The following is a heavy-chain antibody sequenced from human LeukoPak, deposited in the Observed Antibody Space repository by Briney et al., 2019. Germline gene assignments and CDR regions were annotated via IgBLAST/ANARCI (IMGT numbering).Heavy chain of an antibody. CDR2: INPNSGGT. V-gene: IGHV1-2*02. CDR3: ARAGDYYDSSGYSSSQAFDY. D-gene: IGHD3-22*01. CDR1: GYTFTGYY. J-gene: IGHJ4*02. Sequence: ASVRVSCKASGYTFTGYYMHWVRQAPGQGLEWMGWINPNSGGTNYAQKFQGRVTMTRDTSISTAYMELSRLRSDDTAVYYCARAGDYYDSSGYSSSQAFDYWGQGTLVTVSS.